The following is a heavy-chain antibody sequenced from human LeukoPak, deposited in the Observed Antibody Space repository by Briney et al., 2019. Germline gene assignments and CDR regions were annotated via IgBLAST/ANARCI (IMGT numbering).Heavy chain of an antibody. J-gene: IGHJ6*03. D-gene: IGHD5-12*01. V-gene: IGHV3-7*01. Sequence: GGSLRLSCAASGFTFSSYWMSWVRQAPGKGLEWVANIKQDGSEKYYVDSVKGRFTISRDNAKNSLYLQMNSLRAEDTAVYYCARERSGYSTYYYYYMDVWGKGTTVTISS. CDR2: IKQDGSEK. CDR1: GFTFSSYW. CDR3: ARERSGYSTYYYYYMDV.